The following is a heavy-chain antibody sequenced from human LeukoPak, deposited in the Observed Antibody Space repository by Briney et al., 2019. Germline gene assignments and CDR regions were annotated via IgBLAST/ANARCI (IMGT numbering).Heavy chain of an antibody. V-gene: IGHV4-34*08. D-gene: IGHD1-26*01. Sequence: KPSETLSLTCAVYGGTFSGYYWSWIRQPPGKRLEWVGESNDSGGTNYNPSLKSRVTISADKSKNQVSLKLTSVTAADTAVYYCAAQRGGSYYEGYFDYWGQGNLVTVSS. CDR2: SNDSGGT. CDR1: GGTFSGYY. CDR3: AAQRGGSYYEGYFDY. J-gene: IGHJ4*02.